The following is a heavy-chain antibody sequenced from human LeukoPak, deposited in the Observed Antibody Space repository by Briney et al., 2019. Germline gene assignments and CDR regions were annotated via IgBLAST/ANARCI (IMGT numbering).Heavy chain of an antibody. J-gene: IGHJ3*02. D-gene: IGHD3-10*01. CDR1: GVTFSSYG. V-gene: IGHV3-33*01. CDR2: IWYDGSNK. Sequence: QTGGSLRLSCAASGVTFSSYGMHWVRQAPGKGLEWVAVIWYDGSNKYYADSVKGRFTISRDNSKNTLYLQMNSLRAEDTAVYYCARDLTGSDAFDIWGQGTMVTVSS. CDR3: ARDLTGSDAFDI.